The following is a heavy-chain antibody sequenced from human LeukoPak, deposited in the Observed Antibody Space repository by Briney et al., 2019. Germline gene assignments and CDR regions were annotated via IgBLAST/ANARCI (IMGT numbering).Heavy chain of an antibody. D-gene: IGHD2-2*02. V-gene: IGHV3-23*01. J-gene: IGHJ6*03. Sequence: GGSLRLSCAASGFTFSSYAMSWVRQAPGKGLEWVSVISGSGGSTYYADSVRGRFTISRDNSKNTLYLQMNSLRGEDMAVYYCAKPYCSSTSCYNYYYMDVWGKGTTVTVSS. CDR2: ISGSGGST. CDR3: AKPYCSSTSCYNYYYMDV. CDR1: GFTFSSYA.